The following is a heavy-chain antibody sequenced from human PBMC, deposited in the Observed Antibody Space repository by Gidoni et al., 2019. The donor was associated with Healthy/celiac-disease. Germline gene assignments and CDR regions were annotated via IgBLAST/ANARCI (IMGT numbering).Heavy chain of an antibody. J-gene: IGHJ4*02. V-gene: IGHV4-34*01. CDR3: ARGRTGGFWSGYFRPFDY. D-gene: IGHD3-3*01. CDR2: INHSETT. CDR1: GGSFSDYY. Sequence: QVQLQQWGAGLLKPSETLSLTCAVSGGSFSDYYWSWIRQPPGKGLEWIGEINHSETTNYNPSLKSRVTISIDTSKNQFSLKLSSMTAADTAMYYCARGRTGGFWSGYFRPFDYWGQGTLVTVSS.